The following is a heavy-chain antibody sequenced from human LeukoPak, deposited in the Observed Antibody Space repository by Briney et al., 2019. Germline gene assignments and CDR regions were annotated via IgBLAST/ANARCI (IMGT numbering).Heavy chain of an antibody. CDR2: IYYSGST. CDR3: ARSYSSGWYVGY. D-gene: IGHD6-19*01. Sequence: ETLSLTCTVSGGSISSYYWSWTRQPPGKELEGFGYIYYSGSTNYNPSLKSRVTISVDTSKNQFSLKLSSVTAADTAVYYCARSYSSGWYVGYWGQGTLVTVSS. CDR1: GGSISSYY. V-gene: IGHV4-59*01. J-gene: IGHJ4*02.